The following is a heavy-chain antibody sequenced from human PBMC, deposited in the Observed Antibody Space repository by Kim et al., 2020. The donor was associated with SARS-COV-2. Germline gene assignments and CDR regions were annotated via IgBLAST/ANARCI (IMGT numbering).Heavy chain of an antibody. Sequence: KDYADSVKGRFTISRDNSKNTLYLQMNSLRAEDTAVYYCARDKGIGAFDIWGQGTMVTVSS. CDR2: K. D-gene: IGHD2-15*01. J-gene: IGHJ3*02. CDR3: ARDKGIGAFDI. V-gene: IGHV3-33*01.